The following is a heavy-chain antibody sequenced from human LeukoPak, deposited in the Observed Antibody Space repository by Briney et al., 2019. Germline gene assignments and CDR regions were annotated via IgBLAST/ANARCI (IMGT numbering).Heavy chain of an antibody. CDR1: GFTFSSYA. D-gene: IGHD1-26*01. Sequence: GGSLRLSCVASGFTFSSYAMHWVRQAPGKGLEWVAVISYDGSNKYYADSVKGRFTISRDNSKNTLYLQMNSLRAEDTAVYYCARDRVGATDYFDYWGQGTLVTVSS. J-gene: IGHJ4*02. CDR3: ARDRVGATDYFDY. V-gene: IGHV3-30-3*01. CDR2: ISYDGSNK.